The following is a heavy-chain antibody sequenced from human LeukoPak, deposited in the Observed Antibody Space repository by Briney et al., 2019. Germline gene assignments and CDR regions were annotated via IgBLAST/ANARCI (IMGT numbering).Heavy chain of an antibody. V-gene: IGHV3-9*01. CDR1: GFTFDDYA. CDR3: AKGSGTYDSSGYYYAEYFQH. J-gene: IGHJ1*01. CDR2: ISWNSGSI. Sequence: GGSLRLSCAASGFTFDDYAMHWVRQAPGKGLEWVSGISWNSGSIGYADSVKGRFTISRDNAKNSLYLQMNSLRAEDTALYYCAKGSGTYDSSGYYYAEYFQHWGQGTLVTVSS. D-gene: IGHD3-22*01.